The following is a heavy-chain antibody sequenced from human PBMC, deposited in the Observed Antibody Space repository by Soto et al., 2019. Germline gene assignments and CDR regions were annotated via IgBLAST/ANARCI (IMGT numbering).Heavy chain of an antibody. V-gene: IGHV4-34*01. D-gene: IGHD3-9*01. CDR3: RRALDGLKASIYWFAP. J-gene: IGHJ5*02. Sequence: SETLSLTCVVYGGSFSGYYWGWIRQPPEKGLEWIGAISRSGNNNYNPSIKSRVTISVDTTKNLFSLNLTSVNAADTAVYYCRRALDGLKASIYWFAPWGQGTRVIVSS. CDR1: GGSFSGYY. CDR2: ISRSGNN.